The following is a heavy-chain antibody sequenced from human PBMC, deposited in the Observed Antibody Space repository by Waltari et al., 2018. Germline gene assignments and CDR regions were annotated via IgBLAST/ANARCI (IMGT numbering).Heavy chain of an antibody. V-gene: IGHV3-30*01. D-gene: IGHD6-13*01. J-gene: IGHJ2*01. CDR2: ISYDGSNK. Sequence: QVQLVESGGGVVQPGRSLRLSCAASGFNFSSYAMPWVRQAPGKGLEWVAVISYDGSNKYYADSVKGRFTISRDNSKNTLYLQMNSLRAEDTAVYYCARDEQQWYFDLWGRGTLVTVSS. CDR3: ARDEQQWYFDL. CDR1: GFNFSSYA.